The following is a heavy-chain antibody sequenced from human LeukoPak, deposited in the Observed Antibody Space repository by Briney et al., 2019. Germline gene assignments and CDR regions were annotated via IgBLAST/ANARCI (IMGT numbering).Heavy chain of an antibody. V-gene: IGHV4-30-4*01. CDR1: GGSISSGDYY. J-gene: IGHJ5*02. D-gene: IGHD3-3*01. Sequence: SETLSLTCTVSGGSISSGDYYWSWIRQPPGKGLEWIGYIYNSGSTDYNPSLKSRLTISVDTSKNQFSLKLSSVTAADTAVYYRARDRRVTIFGVVTHRWFDPWGQGTLVTVSS. CDR3: ARDRRVTIFGVVTHRWFDP. CDR2: IYNSGST.